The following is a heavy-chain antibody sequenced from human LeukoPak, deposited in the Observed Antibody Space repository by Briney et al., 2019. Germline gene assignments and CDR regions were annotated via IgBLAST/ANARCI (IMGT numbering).Heavy chain of an antibody. D-gene: IGHD6-13*01. V-gene: IGHV1-69*06. J-gene: IGHJ4*02. CDR3: ARAGSSSWYGGGHFDY. CDR1: GGTFSSYA. Sequence: GSSVKVSCKASGGTFSSYAISWVRQAPGQGLEWMGGIIPFFGTANYAQKFQGRVTITADKSTSTAYMELSSLRSEDTAVYYCARAGSSSWYGGGHFDYWGQGTLVTVSS. CDR2: IIPFFGTA.